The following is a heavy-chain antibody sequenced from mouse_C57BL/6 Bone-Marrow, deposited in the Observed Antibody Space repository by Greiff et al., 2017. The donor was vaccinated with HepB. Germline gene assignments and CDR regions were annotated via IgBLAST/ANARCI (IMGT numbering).Heavy chain of an antibody. Sequence: EVKLVESGAELVRPGASVKLSCTASGFNIKDDYMHWVKQRPEQGLEWIGWIDPENGDTEYASKFQGKATITADTSSNTAYLQLSSLTSEDTAVYYCTTAAQAHFDYWGQGTTLTVSS. CDR2: IDPENGDT. CDR1: GFNIKDDY. CDR3: TTAAQAHFDY. D-gene: IGHD3-2*02. V-gene: IGHV14-4*01. J-gene: IGHJ2*01.